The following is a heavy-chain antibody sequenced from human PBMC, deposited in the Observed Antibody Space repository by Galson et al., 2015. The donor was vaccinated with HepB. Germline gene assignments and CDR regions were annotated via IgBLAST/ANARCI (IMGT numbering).Heavy chain of an antibody. D-gene: IGHD6-19*01. CDR2: IFYRGST. CDR3: ARAYSSGWYFDS. V-gene: IGHV4-59*01. CDR1: GGSISDYY. Sequence: SETLSLTCTVPGGSISDYYWSWVRQPPGKGLEWIGYIFYRGSTNYNPSLKSRITVSLDTSKNQFSLKLSSVTAADTAVYYCARAYSSGWYFDSWGQGTLIVVSS. J-gene: IGHJ4*02.